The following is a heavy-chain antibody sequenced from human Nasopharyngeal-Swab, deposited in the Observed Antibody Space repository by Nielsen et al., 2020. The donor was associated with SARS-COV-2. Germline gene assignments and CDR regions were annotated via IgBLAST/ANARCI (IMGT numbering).Heavy chain of an antibody. D-gene: IGHD3-10*01. Sequence: GASLNISCAASGFPFSNSWVHWVRQAPGEGLVWVARINPDGSVRNYADSVKGRFTISRDNAMSTLYLQLNNLRSEDTAVYYCATAGSYRFDNWGQGTLLTVSS. J-gene: IGHJ4*02. CDR2: INPDGSVR. CDR3: ATAGSYRFDN. CDR1: GFPFSNSW. V-gene: IGHV3-74*01.